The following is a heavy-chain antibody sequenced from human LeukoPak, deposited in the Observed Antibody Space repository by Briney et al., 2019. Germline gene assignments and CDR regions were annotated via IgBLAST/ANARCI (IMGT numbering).Heavy chain of an antibody. CDR1: GFTFSSYS. CDR2: ISSSSSYI. D-gene: IGHD5-12*01. J-gene: IGHJ5*02. CDR3: AKGYSGYDVFDWFDP. V-gene: IGHV3-21*04. Sequence: GGSLRLSCAASGFTFSSYSMNWVRQAPGKGLEWVSSISSSSSYIYYADSVKGRFTISRDNAKNSLYLQMNSLRAEDTAVYYCAKGYSGYDVFDWFDPWGQGTLVTVSS.